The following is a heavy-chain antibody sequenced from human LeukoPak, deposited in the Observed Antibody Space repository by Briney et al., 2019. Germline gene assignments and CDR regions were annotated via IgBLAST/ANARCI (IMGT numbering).Heavy chain of an antibody. CDR3: ARQGEPMVMFDY. D-gene: IGHD5-18*01. J-gene: IGHJ4*02. V-gene: IGHV5-51*01. Sequence: GESLKISCKGSGYSFTSYWIGWVRQMPGEGLEWMGLIYPGDSDSNTRYNPSFQGQVTISADKSINTAYLQWSSLTASDTAIYYCARQGEPMVMFDYWGQGTLVTVSS. CDR2: IYPGDSDSNT. CDR1: GYSFTSYW.